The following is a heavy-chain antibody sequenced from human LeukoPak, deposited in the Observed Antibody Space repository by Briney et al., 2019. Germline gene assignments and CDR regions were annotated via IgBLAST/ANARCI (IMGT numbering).Heavy chain of an antibody. Sequence: ASVKVSCKASGYTFTSYDINWVRQATGQGLEWMGWMNPNSGNTGYAQKFQGRVTMTRNTSISTAYMELSSLRAEDTAVYFCARDVGGGDTFDYWGQGTLVTVSS. CDR2: MNPNSGNT. J-gene: IGHJ4*02. CDR1: GYTFTSYD. CDR3: ARDVGGGDTFDY. D-gene: IGHD2-21*02. V-gene: IGHV1-8*01.